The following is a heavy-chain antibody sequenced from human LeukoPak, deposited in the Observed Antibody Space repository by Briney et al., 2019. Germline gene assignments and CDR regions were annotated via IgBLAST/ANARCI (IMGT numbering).Heavy chain of an antibody. CDR1: GYTFTAYY. V-gene: IGHV1-2*02. D-gene: IGHD2-15*01. Sequence: ASVKVSCKASGYTFTAYYMHWVRQAPGQGLEWMGWINPNSGGTNYGQKFQGRVTMTRDTSISTAYMELSRLRSDDTAVYYCARSVGYCSGTSCSPVDYWGQGTLVTVSS. J-gene: IGHJ4*02. CDR3: ARSVGYCSGTSCSPVDY. CDR2: INPNSGGT.